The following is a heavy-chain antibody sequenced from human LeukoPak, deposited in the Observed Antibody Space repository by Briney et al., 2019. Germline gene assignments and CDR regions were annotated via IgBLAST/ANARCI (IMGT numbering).Heavy chain of an antibody. CDR3: AKDMGATVTYYGMDV. J-gene: IGHJ6*02. Sequence: GGSRRLSCAASGFTFDDYTMHWVRQAPGKGLEWVSLISWDGGSTYYADSVKGRFTISRDNSKNSLYLQMNSLRTEDTALYYCAKDMGATVTYYGMDVWGQGTTVTVSS. CDR1: GFTFDDYT. D-gene: IGHD1-26*01. V-gene: IGHV3-43*01. CDR2: ISWDGGST.